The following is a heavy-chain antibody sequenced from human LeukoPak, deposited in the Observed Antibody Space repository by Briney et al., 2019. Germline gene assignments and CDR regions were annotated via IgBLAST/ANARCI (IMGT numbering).Heavy chain of an antibody. CDR3: AKGPYSSSGNWFDP. D-gene: IGHD6-6*01. CDR1: GFTFSSYA. V-gene: IGHV3-23*01. CDR2: ISGSGGST. Sequence: GGSLRLSCAASGFTFSSYAMSWVRQAPGEGLKWVSAISGSGGSTYYADSVKGRFTISRDNSKNTLYLQMNSLRAEDTAVYYCAKGPYSSSGNWFDPWGQGTLVTVSS. J-gene: IGHJ5*02.